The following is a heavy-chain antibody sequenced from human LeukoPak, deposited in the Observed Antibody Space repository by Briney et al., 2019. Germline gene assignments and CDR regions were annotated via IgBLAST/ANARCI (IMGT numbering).Heavy chain of an antibody. CDR2: INHSGST. CDR3: ARKSFVTTVINWFDP. CDR1: GGSFSGYY. D-gene: IGHD4-17*01. Sequence: SETLSLTCAVYGGSFSGYYWSWIRQPPGKGLEWIGEINHSGSTNYNPSLKSRVTISVDTSKNQFSLKLSSVTAADTAVYYCARKSFVTTVINWFDPWGQGTLVTVSS. V-gene: IGHV4-34*01. J-gene: IGHJ5*02.